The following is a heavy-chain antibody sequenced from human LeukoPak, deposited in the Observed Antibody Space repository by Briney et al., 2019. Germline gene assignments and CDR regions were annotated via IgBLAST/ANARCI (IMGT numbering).Heavy chain of an antibody. CDR3: ARGVGSSSGLAQRY. J-gene: IGHJ4*02. D-gene: IGHD3-22*01. CDR2: INHSGST. V-gene: IGHV4-39*07. Sequence: PSETLSLTCTVSSGSISTSNYYWSWIRQPPGKGLEWIGEINHSGSTNYNPSLKSRVTISVDTSKNQFSLKLSSVTAADTAVYYCARGVGSSSGLAQRYWGQGTLVTVSS. CDR1: SGSISTSNYY.